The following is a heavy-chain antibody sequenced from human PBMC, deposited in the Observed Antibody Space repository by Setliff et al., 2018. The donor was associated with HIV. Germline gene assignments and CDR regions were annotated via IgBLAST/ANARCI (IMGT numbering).Heavy chain of an antibody. V-gene: IGHV4-38-2*02. CDR3: ARERTLMTTVTTGDAFDI. J-gene: IGHJ3*02. CDR2: INHSGST. Sequence: SETLSLTCAVSGYSISTAYYWGWIRQPPGKGLEWIGEINHSGSTNYNPSLKSRVTISVDTSKNQFSLKLSSVTAADTAVYYCARERTLMTTVTTGDAFDIWGQGTMVTVSS. D-gene: IGHD4-17*01. CDR1: GYSISTAYY.